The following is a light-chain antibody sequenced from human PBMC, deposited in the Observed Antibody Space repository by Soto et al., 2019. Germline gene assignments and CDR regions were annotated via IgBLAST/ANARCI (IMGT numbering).Light chain of an antibody. CDR3: QQYSNVPPWT. CDR1: QSVRTN. V-gene: IGKV3-15*01. CDR2: GAS. J-gene: IGKJ1*01. Sequence: EIVMTQSPDTLSVSPGERATLSCRASQSVRTNLAWYQHKPGQAPRLLIYGASTRATDIPGRFSGSGSGTEFTLTISSLHSDDFAVYYCQQYSNVPPWTFGQGTKVEIK.